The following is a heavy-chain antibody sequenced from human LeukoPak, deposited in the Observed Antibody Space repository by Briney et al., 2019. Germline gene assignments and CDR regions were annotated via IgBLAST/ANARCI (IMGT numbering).Heavy chain of an antibody. CDR1: GFTFSSYE. J-gene: IGHJ5*02. D-gene: IGHD2-2*01. CDR2: ITSSGTTI. Sequence: GGSLRLSCAASGFTFSSYEMNWVRQAPGKGLEWVSYITSSGTTIYYADSVRGRFTISRDNAKNSLYLQMNSLRAEDTAVYYCASWRYCSSISCYGGNWFDPWGQGTLVTVSS. CDR3: ASWRYCSSISCYGGNWFDP. V-gene: IGHV3-48*03.